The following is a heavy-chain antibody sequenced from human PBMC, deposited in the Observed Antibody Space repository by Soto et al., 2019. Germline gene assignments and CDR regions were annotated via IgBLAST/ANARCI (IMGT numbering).Heavy chain of an antibody. CDR2: IGSSSSYI. CDR3: ARDIIGGGYYWSVKPSYYYYGMDV. J-gene: IGHJ6*02. CDR1: GLTFSSYS. Sequence: PGGSLRLSCAASGLTFSSYSMNWVRQDQGKGLEWVSSIGSSSSYIYYADSVKGRFTISRDNAKNSLYLQMNSLRAEDTAVYYCARDIIGGGYYWSVKPSYYYYGMDVWGQGTTVTVSS. V-gene: IGHV3-21*01. D-gene: IGHD3-22*01.